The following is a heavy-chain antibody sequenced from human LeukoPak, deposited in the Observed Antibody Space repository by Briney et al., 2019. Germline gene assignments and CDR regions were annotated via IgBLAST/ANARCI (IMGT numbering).Heavy chain of an antibody. CDR1: GFSFSSYN. V-gene: IGHV3-21*01. Sequence: GGSLRLSCAASGFSFSSYNMNWVRQAPGKGLEWVSSITSSSSYTFYADSVKGRFTISRDNVKNTLYLQMNSLTAEDTAVYYCARDAVNWGQGTLVTVSS. CDR3: ARDAVN. D-gene: IGHD6-19*01. CDR2: ITSSSSYT. J-gene: IGHJ4*02.